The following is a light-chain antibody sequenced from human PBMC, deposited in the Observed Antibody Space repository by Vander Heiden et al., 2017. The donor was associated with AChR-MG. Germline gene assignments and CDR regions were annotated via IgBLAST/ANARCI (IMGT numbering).Light chain of an antibody. V-gene: IGLV3-19*01. CDR3: NSRDSSGNHLV. Sequence: SSELTQDPAVSVALGQTVRITCQGASLRSYYASWYQQKPGQAPVLVIYGKNNRHSGIPDRVSGSSSGNTASLTITGAQAEDEADYYCNSRDSSGNHLVFGGGTKLTVL. CDR1: SLRSYY. J-gene: IGLJ2*01. CDR2: GKN.